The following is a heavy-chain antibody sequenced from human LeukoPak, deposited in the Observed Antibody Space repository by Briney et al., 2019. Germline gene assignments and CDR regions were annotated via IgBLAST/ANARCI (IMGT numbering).Heavy chain of an antibody. CDR1: GGSISSGSYY. CDR3: ARGLVRGGHFDY. V-gene: IGHV4-61*02. CDR2: IYTSGST. D-gene: IGHD6-19*01. Sequence: SETLSLTCTVSGGSISSGSYYWSWIRQPAGKGLEWIGRIYTSGSTNYNPSLKSRVTISVDTSKNQFSLKLSSVTAADTAVYYCARGLVRGGHFDYWGQGTLVTVSS. J-gene: IGHJ4*02.